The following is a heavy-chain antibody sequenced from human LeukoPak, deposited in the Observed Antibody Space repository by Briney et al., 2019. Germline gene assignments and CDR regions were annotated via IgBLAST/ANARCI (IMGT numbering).Heavy chain of an antibody. V-gene: IGHV4-34*01. Sequence: PSETLSLTCAVYGGSFSGYYWSWIRQPPGKGLEWIGEINHSGSANYNPSLKSRVTISVDKSKNQFFLKVTSVTGADTAVYYCARGGTGHLDYWGQGTLVTVSS. D-gene: IGHD7-27*01. CDR3: ARGGTGHLDY. J-gene: IGHJ4*02. CDR1: GGSFSGYY. CDR2: INHSGSA.